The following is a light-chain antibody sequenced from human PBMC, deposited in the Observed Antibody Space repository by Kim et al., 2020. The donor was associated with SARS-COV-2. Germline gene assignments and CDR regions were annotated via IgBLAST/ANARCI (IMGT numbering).Light chain of an antibody. CDR2: EDI. V-gene: IGLV6-57*02. CDR3: QSYDSNTHWV. J-gene: IGLJ3*02. Sequence: NTVPTPCTGSSGSIASNYVQWYQKRPGSAPTTLIYEDIQRPSGVPDRFSGSIDNSSNSASLTISELKTEDEADYYCQSYDSNTHWVFGGGTQLTVL. CDR1: SGSIASNY.